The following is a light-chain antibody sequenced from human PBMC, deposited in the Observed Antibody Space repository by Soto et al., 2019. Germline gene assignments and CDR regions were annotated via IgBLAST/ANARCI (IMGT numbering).Light chain of an antibody. CDR2: SST. Sequence: DIQMTQSPSSLSASVGDSVTISCRSSQNIDTFLNWYQQKAGEAPKLLIRSSTTLQDGVPSRFTGSGSGTEFALTIGSLQSEDFASYYCQQSHSAPTFGQGTKV. V-gene: IGKV1-39*01. CDR3: QQSHSAPT. CDR1: QNIDTF. J-gene: IGKJ1*01.